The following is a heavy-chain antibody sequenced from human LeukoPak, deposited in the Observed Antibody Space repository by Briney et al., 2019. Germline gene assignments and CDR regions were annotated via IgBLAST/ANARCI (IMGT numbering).Heavy chain of an antibody. CDR1: GGTFSSYA. CDR2: IIPILDIP. Sequence: SVKVSCKASGGTFSSYAISWVRQAPGQGLEWMGRIIPILDIPNYAQKFQGRVTIIADKSTSTAYMELSSLRSEDTAVYYCASGQVTMVRGVIDYYYYAMDVWGLGTTVTVSS. D-gene: IGHD3-10*01. CDR3: ASGQVTMVRGVIDYYYYAMDV. V-gene: IGHV1-69*04. J-gene: IGHJ6*02.